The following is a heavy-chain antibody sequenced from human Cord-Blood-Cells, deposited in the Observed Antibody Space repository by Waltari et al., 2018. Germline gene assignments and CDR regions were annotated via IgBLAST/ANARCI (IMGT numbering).Heavy chain of an antibody. CDR2: ISAYNENT. CDR3: ARLADMGDYFDY. J-gene: IGHJ4*02. CDR1: GYTFTSYG. D-gene: IGHD2-2*01. Sequence: QVQLVQSGAEVKKPGASVTVSCKASGYTFTSYGLSWVRQAPGQGLEWLGWISAYNENTNDAPKLQGRVTMTTDTSTSTAYMELRSLRSDDAAVYYCARLADMGDYFDYWGQGTLVTVSS. V-gene: IGHV1-18*04.